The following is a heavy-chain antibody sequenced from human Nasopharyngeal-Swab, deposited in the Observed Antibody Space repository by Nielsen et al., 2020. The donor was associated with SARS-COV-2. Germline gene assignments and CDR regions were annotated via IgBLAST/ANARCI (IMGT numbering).Heavy chain of an antibody. CDR2: INPNSGGT. J-gene: IGHJ6*03. D-gene: IGHD3-10*01. V-gene: IGHV1-2*06. Sequence: ASVKASCKASGYTFTGYYMHWVRQAPGQGLEWMGRINPNSGGTNYAQKFQGRVTMTRDTSISTAYMELSRLRSDDTAVYYCARVWSGSGSYPDYYYYMDVWGKGTTVTVSS. CDR3: ARVWSGSGSYPDYYYYMDV. CDR1: GYTFTGYY.